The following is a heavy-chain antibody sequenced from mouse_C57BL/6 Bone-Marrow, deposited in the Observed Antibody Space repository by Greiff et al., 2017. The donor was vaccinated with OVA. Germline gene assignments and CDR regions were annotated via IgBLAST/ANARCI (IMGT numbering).Heavy chain of an antibody. V-gene: IGHV1-69*01. CDR1: GYTFTSYW. CDR2: IDPSDSYT. CDR3: ARECLGYAMDY. D-gene: IGHD6-1*01. Sequence: VQLQQPGAELVMPGASVKLSCKASGYTFTSYWMHWVKQRPGQGLEWIGEIDPSDSYTNYNQKFKGKSTLTVDKSSSTAYMQLSSLTSEYSAVYYCARECLGYAMDYWGQGTSVTVSS. J-gene: IGHJ4*01.